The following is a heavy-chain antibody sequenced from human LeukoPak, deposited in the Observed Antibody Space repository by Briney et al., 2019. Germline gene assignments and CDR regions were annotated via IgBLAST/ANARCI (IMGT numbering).Heavy chain of an antibody. CDR3: ARGLRQLVRSWHY. CDR1: GASISSGLHY. V-gene: IGHV4-61*02. J-gene: IGHJ4*02. D-gene: IGHD6-6*01. Sequence: PSQTLSLTCTVSGASISSGLHYWSWIRQPAGKGLEWIGRIYTSGSTNYNPSLKSRVTMSVDTSKNQFSLKLSSVTAADTAVYYCARGLRQLVRSWHYWGQGALVTVSS. CDR2: IYTSGST.